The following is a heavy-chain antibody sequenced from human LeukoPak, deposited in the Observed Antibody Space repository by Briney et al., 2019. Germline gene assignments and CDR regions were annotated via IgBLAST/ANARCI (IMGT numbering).Heavy chain of an antibody. CDR1: GGSISSYY. CDR3: ARGNRYYYDSSGYYRLYYFDY. D-gene: IGHD3-22*01. CDR2: IYYSGST. J-gene: IGHJ4*02. Sequence: PSETLSLTCTVSGGSISSYYWSWIRQPPGKGLEWIGYIYYSGSTNYNPSLKSRVTISVNTSKNQFSLKLSSVTAADTAVYYCARGNRYYYDSSGYYRLYYFDYWGQETLVTVSS. V-gene: IGHV4-59*01.